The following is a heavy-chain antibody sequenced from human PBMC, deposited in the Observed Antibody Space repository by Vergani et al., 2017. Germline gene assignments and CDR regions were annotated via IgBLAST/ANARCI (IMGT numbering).Heavy chain of an antibody. V-gene: IGHV4-4*07. CDR3: ARYSSSWYAHWWAGAFDI. CDR1: GGSISSYY. J-gene: IGHJ3*02. CDR2: IYTSGCT. Sequence: QVQLQESGPGLVKPSETLSLTCTVSGGSISSYYWSWIRQPAGKGLEWIGRIYTSGCTNYNPSLKSRVTMSVDTSKNQFSLKLSSVTAADTAVYYCARYSSSWYAHWWAGAFDIWGQGTMVTVSS. D-gene: IGHD6-13*01.